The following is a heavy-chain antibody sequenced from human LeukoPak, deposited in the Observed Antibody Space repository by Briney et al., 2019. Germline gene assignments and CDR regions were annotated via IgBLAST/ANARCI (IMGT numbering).Heavy chain of an antibody. J-gene: IGHJ5*02. CDR3: AREYIVVVTATQGYNWFDP. CDR1: GDSISRGDYY. CDR2: ISSSGST. Sequence: SETLSLTCTVSGDSISRGDYYWSWIRQPAGKGLEWIGRISSSGSTNYNPSLKSRVTISVDTSKNQFSLKLSSVTAADTAVYYCAREYIVVVTATQGYNWFDPWGQGTLVTVSS. V-gene: IGHV4-61*02. D-gene: IGHD2-21*02.